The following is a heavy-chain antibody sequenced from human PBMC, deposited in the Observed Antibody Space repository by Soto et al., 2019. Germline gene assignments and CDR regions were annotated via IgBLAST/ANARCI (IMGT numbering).Heavy chain of an antibody. V-gene: IGHV3-64*04. D-gene: IGHD4-17*01. J-gene: IGHJ6*02. CDR2: ISSNGGST. CDR3: AKGIGEQLYYYGMDV. Sequence: PGGSLRLSCSAPGFTFSSYAMHWVRQAPGKGLEYVSAISSNGGSTYYADSVKGRFTISRDNSKNTLYLQMNSLRAEDTAVYYCAKGIGEQLYYYGMDVWGQGTTVTLSS. CDR1: GFTFSSYA.